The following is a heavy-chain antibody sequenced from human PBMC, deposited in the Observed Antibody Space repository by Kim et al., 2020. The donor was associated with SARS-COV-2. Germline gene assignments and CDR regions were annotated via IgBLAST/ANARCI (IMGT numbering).Heavy chain of an antibody. CDR2: IFPDDSDT. Sequence: GESLKISCKTSGYSFVSYWIGWVRQTPGKGLEWMGFIFPDDSDTRYSPSFRGQVTISVDTAISVAYLQWSSLKASDTAIYYCARRQGDAYDGHPDSWGQGTLVTVSS. V-gene: IGHV5-51*01. CDR1: GYSFVSYW. CDR3: ARRQGDAYDGHPDS. D-gene: IGHD5-12*01. J-gene: IGHJ4*02.